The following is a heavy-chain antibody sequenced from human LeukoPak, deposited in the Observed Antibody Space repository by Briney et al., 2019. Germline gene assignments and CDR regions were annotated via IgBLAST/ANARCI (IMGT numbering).Heavy chain of an antibody. CDR3: ARHRKVVVADTTYYYYMDV. CDR1: GYSFTSYW. Sequence: GESLKISCKGSGYSFTSYWIGWVRQMPGKGLEWMGIIYPGDSDTRYSPSFQGQVTISADKSISTAYLQWSSLKASDTAMYYCARHRKVVVADTTYYYYMDVWGKGTTVTVSS. V-gene: IGHV5-51*01. CDR2: IYPGDSDT. J-gene: IGHJ6*03. D-gene: IGHD2-15*01.